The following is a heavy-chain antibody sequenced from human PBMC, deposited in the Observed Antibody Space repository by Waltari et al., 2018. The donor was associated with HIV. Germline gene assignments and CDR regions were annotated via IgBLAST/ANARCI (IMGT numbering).Heavy chain of an antibody. CDR1: GFTFGDYA. Sequence: EVQLVESGGGLVQSGRSLRLSCTASGFTFGDYAMSWFRQAPGKGLEWVGFIRSKTYGGTTEYAASVKDRFTISRDDSKSIVYLQMNSLKTEDTAVYYCSRSRGYSYGYADYWGQGTLVTVSS. J-gene: IGHJ4*02. CDR2: IRSKTYGGTT. V-gene: IGHV3-49*03. CDR3: SRSRGYSYGYADY. D-gene: IGHD5-18*01.